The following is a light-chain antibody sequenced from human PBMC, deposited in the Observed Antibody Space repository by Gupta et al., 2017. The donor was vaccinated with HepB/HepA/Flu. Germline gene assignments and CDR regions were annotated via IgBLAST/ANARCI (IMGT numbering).Light chain of an antibody. CDR1: QSVGTY. CDR3: QRRSSWPLS. Sequence: EIVLTQSPATLSLSPGERATLSCRASQSVGTYLAWYQQKPGQAPRLLIYDTSNRATGIPARFSGSGSGTDFTLTISSLEREDFAVYYCQRRSSWPLSFGGGTKEKVK. CDR2: DTS. J-gene: IGKJ4*01. V-gene: IGKV3-11*01.